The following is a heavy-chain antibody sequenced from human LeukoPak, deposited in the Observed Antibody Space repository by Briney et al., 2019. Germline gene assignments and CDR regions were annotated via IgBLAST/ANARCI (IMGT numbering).Heavy chain of an antibody. CDR3: ARDGFDFWSGYPTTVDY. D-gene: IGHD3-3*01. V-gene: IGHV3-48*01. CDR2: ISSSSNTI. Sequence: GGSLRLSCAASGFTFSSYSMNWVRQAPGKGLEWVSYISSSSNTIYSADSVKGRFTISRDNANNSLYLQMNSLRAEDTAVYYYARDGFDFWSGYPTTVDYWGQGTLVTVSS. J-gene: IGHJ4*02. CDR1: GFTFSSYS.